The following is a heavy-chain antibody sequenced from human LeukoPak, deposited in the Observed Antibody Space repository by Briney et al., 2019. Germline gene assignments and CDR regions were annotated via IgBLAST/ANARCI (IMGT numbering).Heavy chain of an antibody. D-gene: IGHD3-10*01. CDR2: IKQDGSEK. V-gene: IGHV3-7*01. CDR1: GFTFSDYY. Sequence: GGSLRLSCAASGFTFSDYYMSWIRQAPGKGLEWVANIKQDGSEKYYVDSVKGRFTISRDNAKNSLYLQMNSLRAEDTAVYYCARDRRYYGSGSSPDYWGQGTLVTVSS. J-gene: IGHJ4*02. CDR3: ARDRRYYGSGSSPDY.